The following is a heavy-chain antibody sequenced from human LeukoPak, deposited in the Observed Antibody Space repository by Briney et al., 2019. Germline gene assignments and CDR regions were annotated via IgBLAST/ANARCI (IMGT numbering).Heavy chain of an antibody. V-gene: IGHV1-46*01. CDR1: GYTFTSYY. J-gene: IGHJ6*02. D-gene: IGHD6-19*01. CDR3: ASMDSSGWYYYYGMDV. Sequence: ASVKVSCKASGYTFTSYYMHWVRQAPGQGLGGMGIINPSGGSTSYAQKFQGRVTMTRDTSTSTVYMELSSLRAEDTAVYYCASMDSSGWYYYYGMDVWGQGTTVTVSS. CDR2: INPSGGST.